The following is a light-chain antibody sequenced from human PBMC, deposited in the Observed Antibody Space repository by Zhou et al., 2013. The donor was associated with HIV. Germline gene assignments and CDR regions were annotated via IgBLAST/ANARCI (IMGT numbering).Light chain of an antibody. CDR2: GAS. V-gene: IGKV3-20*01. Sequence: EIVLTQSPGTLSLSPGQRATLSCRASHIISSNYIAWYRQRPGQTPTLLIYGASSRATDIPNRFSGSGSGTDFTLTISRLEPEDFAVYYCQHYGTSPRTFGPG. J-gene: IGKJ2*01. CDR1: HIISSNY. CDR3: QHYGTSPRT.